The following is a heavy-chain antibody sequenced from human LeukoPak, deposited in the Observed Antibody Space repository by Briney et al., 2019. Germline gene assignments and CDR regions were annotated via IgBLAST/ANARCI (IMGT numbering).Heavy chain of an antibody. CDR2: FDPEDGET. CDR1: GYTLTELS. D-gene: IGHD6-19*01. CDR3: ATIGIAVAGTYWFDP. V-gene: IGHV1-24*01. Sequence: ASVKVSCKVSGYTLTELSMHWVRQAPGKGLEWMGGFDPEDGETIYAQKFQGRVTMTEDTSTDTAYMELSSLRSEDTAVYYCATIGIAVAGTYWFDPWGQGTLVTVSS. J-gene: IGHJ5*02.